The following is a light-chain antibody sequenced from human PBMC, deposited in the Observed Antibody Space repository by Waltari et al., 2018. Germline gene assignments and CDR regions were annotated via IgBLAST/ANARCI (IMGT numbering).Light chain of an antibody. CDR1: ESVPANY. CDR3: QQYGETPWT. CDR2: GAA. Sequence: EIVLTQSPGTLSLSPGERATLSCRATESVPANYLAWYQQKPGQAPRLLISGAASRSTGIPDRFSGRGSVTDFTLTIARLEPEDFAVYYCQQYGETPWTFGQGTKV. V-gene: IGKV3-20*01. J-gene: IGKJ1*01.